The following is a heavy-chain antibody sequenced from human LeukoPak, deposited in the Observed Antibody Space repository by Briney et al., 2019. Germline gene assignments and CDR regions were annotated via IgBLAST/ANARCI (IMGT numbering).Heavy chain of an antibody. V-gene: IGHV3-23*01. CDR3: ARASTKSPLRFVLLFDH. Sequence: GGSLRLSCAASGFTFSSYAMNWVRQAPGKGLEWVSGVSDSGGRTYYADSVKGRFTISRDDSKNTLYLQMSHLRAEDTAVYYCARASTKSPLRFVLLFDHWGQGTLVTVSS. D-gene: IGHD3-10*01. CDR2: VSDSGGRT. CDR1: GFTFSSYA. J-gene: IGHJ4*02.